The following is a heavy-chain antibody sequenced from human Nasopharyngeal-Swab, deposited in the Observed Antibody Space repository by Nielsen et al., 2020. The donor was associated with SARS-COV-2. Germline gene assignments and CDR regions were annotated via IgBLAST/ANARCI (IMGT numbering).Heavy chain of an antibody. V-gene: IGHV1-69*04. CDR3: ATIYHFRSGGFSFQY. Sequence: SVKVSCKASGGTFNNYGISWVRQAPGQGLEWVGRVIPILATANYAQKFQDRVTITADKATNTAYMELSSLRSEDTAIYYCATIYHFRSGGFSFQYWGQGTLVTVSS. J-gene: IGHJ4*02. D-gene: IGHD2-15*01. CDR1: GGTFNNYG. CDR2: VIPILATA.